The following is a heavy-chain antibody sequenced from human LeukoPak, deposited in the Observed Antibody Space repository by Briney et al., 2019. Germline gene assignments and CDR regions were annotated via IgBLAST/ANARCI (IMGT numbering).Heavy chain of an antibody. J-gene: IGHJ5*02. CDR3: ARRHCSSTSCYGNWFDP. Sequence: TSETLSLTCTVSGGSISSSSYYWGWIRQPPGKGLEWIGSIYYSGSTYYNPSLKSRVTMSVDTSKNQFSLKLSSVTAADTAVYYCARRHCSSTSCYGNWFDPWGQGTLVTVSS. CDR1: GGSISSSSYY. CDR2: IYYSGST. D-gene: IGHD2-2*01. V-gene: IGHV4-39*01.